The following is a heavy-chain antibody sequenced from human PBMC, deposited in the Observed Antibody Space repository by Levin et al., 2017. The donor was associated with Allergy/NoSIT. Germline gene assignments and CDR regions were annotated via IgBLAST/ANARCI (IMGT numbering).Heavy chain of an antibody. Sequence: GSLRLSCTVSGGSISSSGYYWGWIRQPPGKGLEWIGCMYSTGRTYYNPSLKSRVTISVDTSKNQSSLKLTSVTAADTAVYYCGLLRRASASNWGHGIVVTVSS. CDR3: GLLRRASASN. D-gene: IGHD2/OR15-2a*01. CDR2: MYSTGRT. V-gene: IGHV4-39*01. CDR1: GGSISSSGYY. J-gene: IGHJ4*01.